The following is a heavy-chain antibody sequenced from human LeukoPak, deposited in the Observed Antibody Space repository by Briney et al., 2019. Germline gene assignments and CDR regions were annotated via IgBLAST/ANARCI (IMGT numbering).Heavy chain of an antibody. CDR2: FDPEDGET. Sequence: ASVKVSFKVSGYSLSELSIHWVRQAPGKGLEWMGGFDPEDGETIYSQKFQGRLTMTEDTSTDTAYMELSSLRFEDTAVYYCAAVGYCSGGSCNWFDPWGRGTLVAVSA. D-gene: IGHD2-15*01. J-gene: IGHJ5*02. CDR1: GYSLSELS. V-gene: IGHV1-24*01. CDR3: AAVGYCSGGSCNWFDP.